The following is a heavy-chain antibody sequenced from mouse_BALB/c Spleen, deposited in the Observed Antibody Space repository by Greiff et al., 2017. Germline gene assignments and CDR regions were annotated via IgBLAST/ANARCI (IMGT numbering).Heavy chain of an antibody. J-gene: IGHJ4*01. Sequence: QVQLQQPGAELVKPGASVKLSCKASGYTFTSYWMHWVKQRPGQGLEWIGEINPSYGRTNYNEKFKSKATLTVDKSSSTAYMQLSSLTSEDSAVYYCASPLYYYAMDYWGQGTSVTVSS. D-gene: IGHD2-3*01. CDR2: INPSYGRT. CDR1: GYTFTSYW. CDR3: ASPLYYYAMDY. V-gene: IGHV1S81*02.